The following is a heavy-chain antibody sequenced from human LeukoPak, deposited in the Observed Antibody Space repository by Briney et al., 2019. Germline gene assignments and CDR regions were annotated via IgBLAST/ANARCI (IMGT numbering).Heavy chain of an antibody. V-gene: IGHV4-39*01. CDR3: ARQTGSGLFILP. D-gene: IGHD3/OR15-3a*01. Sequence: SETLSLTCTVSGVSIGSSNSYWGWIRQPPGKGLEWIGSIYYSGNTYYNASLKSQVSISIDTSKDQFSLRLTSVTAADTAVYYCARQTGSGLFILPGGQGTLVTVSS. CDR2: IYYSGNT. J-gene: IGHJ4*02. CDR1: GVSIGSSNSY.